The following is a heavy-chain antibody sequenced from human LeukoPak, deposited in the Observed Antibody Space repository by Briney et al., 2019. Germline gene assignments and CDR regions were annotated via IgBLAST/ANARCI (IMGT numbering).Heavy chain of an antibody. CDR1: GFTFSSYE. Sequence: GGSLRLSCAASGFTFSSYEMNWVRQAPGKGLEWVSYISSSGSTIYYADSVEGRFTISRDNAKNSLYLQMNSPRAEDTAVYYCARYCSSTSCYTGIMSYYGMDVWGQGTTVTVSS. V-gene: IGHV3-48*03. CDR3: ARYCSSTSCYTGIMSYYGMDV. J-gene: IGHJ6*02. D-gene: IGHD2-2*02. CDR2: ISSSGSTI.